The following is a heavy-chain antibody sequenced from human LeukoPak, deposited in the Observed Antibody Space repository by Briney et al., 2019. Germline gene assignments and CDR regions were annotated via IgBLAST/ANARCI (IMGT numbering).Heavy chain of an antibody. D-gene: IGHD1-7*01. V-gene: IGHV3-23*01. CDR3: AKDSRSWNYLFYYGMDV. J-gene: IGHJ6*02. Sequence: GGSLRLSCAASGFTFSSYAMSWVRQAPGKGLEGVSDKSGSGGSTYTADSVKGRFTISRDNSKNTLYLQVNSLRAEDTAVYYCAKDSRSWNYLFYYGMDVWGQGTTVTVSS. CDR1: GFTFSSYA. CDR2: KSGSGGST.